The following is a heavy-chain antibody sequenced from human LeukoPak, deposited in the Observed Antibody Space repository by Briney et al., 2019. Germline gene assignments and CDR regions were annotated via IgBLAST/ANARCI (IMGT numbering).Heavy chain of an antibody. D-gene: IGHD1-1*01. Sequence: GGSLRLSCAASGFTFSSYAMSWVRQAPGKGLERVSVIYTGGTTYYADSVKGRFTISRDNSKSPLYLQMNSLRAEDTAVYYCARRAGPGTIDAFDIWGQGTMVTVSS. CDR1: GFTFSSYA. CDR3: ARRAGPGTIDAFDI. J-gene: IGHJ3*02. CDR2: IYTGGTT. V-gene: IGHV3-66*01.